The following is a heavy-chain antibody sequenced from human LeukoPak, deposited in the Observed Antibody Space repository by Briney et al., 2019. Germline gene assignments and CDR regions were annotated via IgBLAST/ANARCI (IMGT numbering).Heavy chain of an antibody. CDR1: GDSVSSNSAA. CDR3: VRDPVGGSTIFDC. V-gene: IGHV6-1*01. D-gene: IGHD1-26*01. J-gene: IGHJ4*02. Sequence: SQTLSLTCVISGDSVSSNSAAWNWIRQSPSRGLEWLGRTYYRSKWYYDYSVAVKSRVTINPDTSKNQFSLQLSSVTPEDTAVYYCVRDPVGGSTIFDCWGQGALVTVSS. CDR2: TYYRSKWYY.